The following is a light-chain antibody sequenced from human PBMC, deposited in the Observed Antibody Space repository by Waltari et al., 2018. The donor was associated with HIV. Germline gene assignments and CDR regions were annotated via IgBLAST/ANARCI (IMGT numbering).Light chain of an antibody. CDR1: SRDVGGYNY. CDR2: EVS. Sequence: QSALTQPASVSGSPGQSITISCTGTSRDVGGYNYVSWFQQHPGKAPKLMIYEVSNRPSGVSNRFSGSKSGNTASLTISGLQAEDEADYYCSSHTTSSTLVFGGGTKLTV. V-gene: IGLV2-14*01. J-gene: IGLJ3*02. CDR3: SSHTTSSTLV.